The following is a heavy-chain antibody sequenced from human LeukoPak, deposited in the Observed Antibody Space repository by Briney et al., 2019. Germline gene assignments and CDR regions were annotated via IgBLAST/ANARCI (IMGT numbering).Heavy chain of an antibody. V-gene: IGHV3-15*01. CDR3: TKDLPLSGAKCFQH. D-gene: IGHD6-25*01. CDR1: GLTFSDAW. CDR2: IKSKIDGGTT. Sequence: SGGSLRLSCTVSGLTFSDAWLTWVRQAPGKGLEWVGHIKSKIDGGTTQYAAPVKDRFTISRDDSKNTLHLQMNSLKTEDTAVYFCTKDLPLSGAKCFQHWGQGTLVTVSS. J-gene: IGHJ1*01.